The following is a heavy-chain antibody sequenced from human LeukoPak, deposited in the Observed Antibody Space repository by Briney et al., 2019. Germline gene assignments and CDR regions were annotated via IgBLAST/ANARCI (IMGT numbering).Heavy chain of an antibody. CDR3: ARSPHYYDSSGYGSLS. D-gene: IGHD3-22*01. J-gene: IGHJ4*02. CDR2: INPNSGGT. CDR1: GYTFTGYY. V-gene: IGHV1-2*02. Sequence: ASVKVSCKASGYTFTGYYMHWVRQAPGQGLEWMGGINPNSGGTNYAQKFQGRVTMTRDTSISTAYMELSRLRSDDTAVYYCARSPHYYDSSGYGSLSWGQGTLVTVSS.